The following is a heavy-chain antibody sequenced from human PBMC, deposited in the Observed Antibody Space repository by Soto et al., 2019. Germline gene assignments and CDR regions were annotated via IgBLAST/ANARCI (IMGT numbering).Heavy chain of an antibody. J-gene: IGHJ5*02. CDR1: GYSIISSDFY. D-gene: IGHD3-3*02. V-gene: IGHV4-39*01. Sequence: SETLSLTCPVSGYSIISSDFYWGWVRQPPGKGLEWIGSIFYLGSSYYNPSLKSRVTMSVDTSKNQFSLRLRSVTAADTALYFCARHSLALRKNNWFDPWGQGIMVTVSS. CDR2: IFYLGSS. CDR3: ARHSLALRKNNWFDP.